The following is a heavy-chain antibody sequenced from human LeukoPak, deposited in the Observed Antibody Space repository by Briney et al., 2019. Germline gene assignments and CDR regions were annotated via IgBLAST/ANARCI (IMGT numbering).Heavy chain of an antibody. J-gene: IGHJ4*02. CDR2: ISYSGST. CDR1: GDSISSSDYY. Sequence: PSETLSLTCTVSGDSISSSDYYWGWIRQPPGKGLGWIGTISYSGSTYYNPSLQSRVTISVDTSKNQFSLELSSVTAADTAVYHCAKGSRRLADFHYWGQGTLVTVSS. D-gene: IGHD1-26*01. V-gene: IGHV4-39*01. CDR3: AKGSRRLADFHY.